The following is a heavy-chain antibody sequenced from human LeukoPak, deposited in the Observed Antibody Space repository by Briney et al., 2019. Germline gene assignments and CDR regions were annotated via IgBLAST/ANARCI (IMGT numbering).Heavy chain of an antibody. Sequence: ASVKVSCKASGGTFSSHAISWVRQAPGQGLEWVGRIIPILGIANYAQKFQGRVTITADKSTSTAYMELSSLRSEDTAVYYCATDHYSYGYLVWYFDYWGQGTLVTVSS. CDR3: ATDHYSYGYLVWYFDY. CDR1: GGTFSSHA. J-gene: IGHJ4*02. V-gene: IGHV1-69*04. D-gene: IGHD5-18*01. CDR2: IIPILGIA.